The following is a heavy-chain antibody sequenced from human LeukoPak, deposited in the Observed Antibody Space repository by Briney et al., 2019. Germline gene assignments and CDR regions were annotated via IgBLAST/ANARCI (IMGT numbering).Heavy chain of an antibody. CDR1: GFTFSSYS. J-gene: IGHJ6*03. Sequence: AGGSLRLSCAASGFTFSSYSMNWVRQAPGKGLEWVSSISSSSSYIYYADSVKGRFTISRDNSKNTLYLQMNSLRAEDTAVYYCARDRVDYYGSGSYYYYYYYMDVWGKGTTVTVSS. CDR2: ISSSSSYI. V-gene: IGHV3-21*01. D-gene: IGHD3-10*01. CDR3: ARDRVDYYGSGSYYYYYYYMDV.